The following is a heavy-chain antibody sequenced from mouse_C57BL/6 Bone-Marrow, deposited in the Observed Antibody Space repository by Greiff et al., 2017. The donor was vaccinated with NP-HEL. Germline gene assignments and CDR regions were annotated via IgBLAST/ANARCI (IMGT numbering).Heavy chain of an antibody. CDR1: GFTFSDYY. CDR3: ARDDGFRMDY. D-gene: IGHD2-3*01. Sequence: EVQLVESEGGLVQPGSSMKLSCTASGFTFSDYYMAWVRQVPEKGLEWVANINYDGSSTYYLDSLKSRFIISRDNAKNILYLQMSSLKSEDTATYYCARDDGFRMDYWGQGTSVTVSS. CDR2: INYDGSST. J-gene: IGHJ4*01. V-gene: IGHV5-16*01.